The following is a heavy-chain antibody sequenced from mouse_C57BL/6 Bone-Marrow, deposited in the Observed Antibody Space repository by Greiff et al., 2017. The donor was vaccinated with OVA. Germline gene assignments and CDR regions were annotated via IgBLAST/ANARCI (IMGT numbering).Heavy chain of an antibody. J-gene: IGHJ2*01. V-gene: IGHV14-4*01. CDR1: GFNIKDDY. D-gene: IGHD2-2*01. CDR3: TTGGGYGAYFDY. CDR2: IDPENGDT. Sequence: EVQLQQSGAELVRPGASVKLSCTASGFNIKDDYMHWVKQRPEQGLEWIGWIDPENGDTEYASKFQGKATITADTSSNTAYLQLSSLTSEDTAVYYCTTGGGYGAYFDYWGQGTTLTVSS.